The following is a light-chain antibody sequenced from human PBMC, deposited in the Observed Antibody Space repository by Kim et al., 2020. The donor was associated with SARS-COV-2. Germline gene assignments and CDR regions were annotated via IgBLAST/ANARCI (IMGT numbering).Light chain of an antibody. Sequence: SVTISCTGTSNNVSGYNYVSWYQQHPGKAPNLMIYDVTKRPSGVPGRFSGSKSGNTASLTISGLQVGDEADYYCCSYAVTTPSYVFGTGTKVTVL. CDR2: DVT. J-gene: IGLJ1*01. V-gene: IGLV2-11*03. CDR3: CSYAVTTPSYV. CDR1: SNNVSGYNY.